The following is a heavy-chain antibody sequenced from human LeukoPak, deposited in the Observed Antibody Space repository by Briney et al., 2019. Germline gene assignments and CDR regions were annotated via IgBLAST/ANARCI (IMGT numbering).Heavy chain of an antibody. CDR2: IFSDSGT. D-gene: IGHD4-11*01. V-gene: IGHV3-23*05. Sequence: GGSLRLSCIASGFTFSSYAMTWVRQAPGKGLEWVSSIFSDSGTSYGDSVKGRFTISRDNSKNTVFLQMDSPRAEDTAIFYCGRDPNGNYVGAFEFWSRGTLVTVSS. CDR3: GRDPNGNYVGAFEF. J-gene: IGHJ3*01. CDR1: GFTFSSYA.